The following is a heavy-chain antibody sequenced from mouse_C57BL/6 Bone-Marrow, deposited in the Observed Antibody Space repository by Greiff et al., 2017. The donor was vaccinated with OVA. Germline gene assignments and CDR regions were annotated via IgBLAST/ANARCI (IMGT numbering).Heavy chain of an antibody. Sequence: EVQLVESGGGLVKPGGSLKLSCAASGFTFSDYGMHWVRQAPEKGLEWVAYISSGSSTIYYADTVKGRFTISRDNAKNTLFLQMTSLRSEDTAMYYCAKLGRINYYAMDYWGQGTSVTVSS. D-gene: IGHD4-1*01. CDR1: GFTFSDYG. V-gene: IGHV5-17*01. CDR3: AKLGRINYYAMDY. CDR2: ISSGSSTI. J-gene: IGHJ4*01.